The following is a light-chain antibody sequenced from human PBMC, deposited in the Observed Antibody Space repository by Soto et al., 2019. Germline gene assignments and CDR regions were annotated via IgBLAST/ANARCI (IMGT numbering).Light chain of an antibody. V-gene: IGLV1-44*01. CDR3: CSRL. CDR1: SSNIGSNT. Sequence: QSVLTQPPSASGTPGQRVTISCSGSSSNIGSNTVNWYQQLPGTAPKLLIYSNNQRPSGVPDRFSGSKSGTSASLTISGLQAADEAYYYCCSRLFGGGTKVTVL. J-gene: IGLJ2*01. CDR2: SNN.